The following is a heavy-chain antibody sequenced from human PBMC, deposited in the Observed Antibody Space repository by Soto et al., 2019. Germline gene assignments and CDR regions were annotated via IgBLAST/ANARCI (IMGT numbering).Heavy chain of an antibody. Sequence: QVQLQESGPGLVKPSQTLSLTCTVSGDSISSGDYYWSWIRQPPGKGLEWIGYSYYSGTTYYNPSRNCRFTISRLTSKNQFSMNLRAVTAAEPAVYYCARAHGTSWGQGILVTVSS. CDR3: ARAHGTS. CDR2: SYYSGTT. CDR1: GDSISSGDYY. D-gene: IGHD1-7*01. J-gene: IGHJ5*02. V-gene: IGHV4-30-4*01.